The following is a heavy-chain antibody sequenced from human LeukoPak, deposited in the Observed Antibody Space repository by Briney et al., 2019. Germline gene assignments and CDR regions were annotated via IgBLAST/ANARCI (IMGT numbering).Heavy chain of an antibody. CDR3: ARDSTYTMDL. Sequence: QSGGSLRLSCAVSGFTFSGFWMSWSRQAPGKGLEWVASINSDGSEGYYADVVKGRFTISRDNAKNSLYLQMNSLRAEDTAVYYCARDSTYTMDLWGRGTTVTVSS. V-gene: IGHV3-7*01. J-gene: IGHJ6*02. D-gene: IGHD2/OR15-2a*01. CDR2: INSDGSEG. CDR1: GFTFSGFW.